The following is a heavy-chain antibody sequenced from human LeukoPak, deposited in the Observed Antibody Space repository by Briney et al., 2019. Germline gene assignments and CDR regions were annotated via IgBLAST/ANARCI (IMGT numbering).Heavy chain of an antibody. CDR3: ATVTGTTFDFDY. D-gene: IGHD1-7*01. J-gene: IGHJ4*02. CDR1: GYTLTELS. Sequence: ASVKVSCKVSGYTLTELSMHWVRQAPGKGLEWMGGFDPEDGETIYAQKFRGRVTMTEDTSTDTAYMELSSLGSEDTAVYYCATVTGTTFDFDYWGQGTLVTVSS. V-gene: IGHV1-24*01. CDR2: FDPEDGET.